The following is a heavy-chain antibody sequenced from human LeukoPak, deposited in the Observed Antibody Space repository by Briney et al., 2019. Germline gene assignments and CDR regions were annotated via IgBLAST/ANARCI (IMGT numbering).Heavy chain of an antibody. J-gene: IGHJ6*02. CDR1: GFTFSSYA. V-gene: IGHV3-23*01. Sequence: GGSLRLSCAASGFTFSSYAMSWVRQAPGKGLEWVSAISGSGGSTYYADSVRGGFTISRDNSKNTLYLQVYSLRAEDRVVYYCAKDPPGMDVWGQGTTVTVSS. CDR2: ISGSGGST. CDR3: AKDPPGMDV.